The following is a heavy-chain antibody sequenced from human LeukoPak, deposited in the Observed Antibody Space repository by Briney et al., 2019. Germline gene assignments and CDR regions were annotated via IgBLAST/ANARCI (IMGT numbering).Heavy chain of an antibody. J-gene: IGHJ4*02. CDR1: GGSFSGYY. D-gene: IGHD3-22*01. CDR3: ARERRLNYYDSSGLFDY. CDR2: INHSGST. Sequence: PSETLSLTCAVYGGSFSGYYWSWIRQPPGKGLEWIGEINHSGSTNYNPSLKSRVTISVDTSKNQFSLKLSSVTAADTAVYYCARERRLNYYDSSGLFDYWGQGTLVTVSS. V-gene: IGHV4-34*01.